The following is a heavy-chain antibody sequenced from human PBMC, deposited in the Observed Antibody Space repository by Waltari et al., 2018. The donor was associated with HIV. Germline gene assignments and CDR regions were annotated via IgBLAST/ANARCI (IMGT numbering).Heavy chain of an antibody. V-gene: IGHV3-73*02. Sequence: EVQLVESGGGLVQPGGSLRVSCAASGFTCSASAIHWVRQASGKGLEWVGRIRSRGNRYATAYGASVKGRFTVSRDDSKNTAYLQMNNLKTEDTAVYYCTRALAYWGQGTLVTVSP. D-gene: IGHD3-16*01. CDR2: IRSRGNRYAT. CDR1: GFTCSASA. J-gene: IGHJ4*02. CDR3: TRALAY.